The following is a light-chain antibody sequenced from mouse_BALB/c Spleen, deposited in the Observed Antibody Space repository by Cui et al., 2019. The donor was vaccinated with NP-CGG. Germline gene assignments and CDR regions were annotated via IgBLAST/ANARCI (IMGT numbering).Light chain of an antibody. V-gene: IGLV1*01. CDR2: GTN. J-gene: IGLJ1*01. Sequence: QPVVTQERALTTSPGETVTLTCRSSTGAVTTSNYANWVQEKPDHLFTGLIGGTNNRAPGVPARFSGSLIGDKAALTIAGAQTEDDAIYFCTLWYSNHWVFGGGTKLTVL. CDR1: TGAVTTSNY. CDR3: TLWYSNHWV.